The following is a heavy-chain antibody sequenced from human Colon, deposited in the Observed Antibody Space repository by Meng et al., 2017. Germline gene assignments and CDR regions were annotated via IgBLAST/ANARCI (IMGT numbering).Heavy chain of an antibody. D-gene: IGHD4-17*01. V-gene: IGHV3-74*01. CDR2: ISGDGGSV. Sequence: GESLKISCAASGFSLRSSWMNWVRQVPGKGLEWISRISGDGGSVSYADSVKGRFSISRDNTKNTLYLQMNKLRVEDTAVYYCASLSPPVTEKWIDPWGQGTRVTGSS. CDR3: ASLSPPVTEKWIDP. J-gene: IGHJ5*02. CDR1: GFSLRSSW.